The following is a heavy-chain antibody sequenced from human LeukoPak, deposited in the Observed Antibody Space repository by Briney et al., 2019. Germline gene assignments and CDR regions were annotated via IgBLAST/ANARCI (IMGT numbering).Heavy chain of an antibody. CDR3: ARDRPGIAAAGH. D-gene: IGHD6-13*01. Sequence: ASVKVSCKASGYTFTSYGISWVRQATGQGLERMGWMNPNSGNTGYAQKFQGRVTMTRNTSISTAYMELSSLRSEDTAVYYCARDRPGIAAAGHWGQGTLVTVSS. CDR2: MNPNSGNT. V-gene: IGHV1-8*02. CDR1: GYTFTSYG. J-gene: IGHJ4*02.